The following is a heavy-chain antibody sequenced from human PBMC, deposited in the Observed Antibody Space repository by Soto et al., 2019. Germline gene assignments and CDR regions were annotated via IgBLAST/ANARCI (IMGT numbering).Heavy chain of an antibody. J-gene: IGHJ5*02. CDR3: SLVNRSYQRGWLDP. CDR1: GDTFTEVS. CDR2: FDPDGGET. Sequence: GASVKVSCKVSGDTFTEVSIHCVRRAPGKGLEWMGGFDPDGGETVYAQKFQGRVRMTEDTSTETAYMEVSSLRPEDTAVYYCSLVNRSYQRGWLDPWGQGTLGTGSS. V-gene: IGHV1-24*01. D-gene: IGHD1-26*01.